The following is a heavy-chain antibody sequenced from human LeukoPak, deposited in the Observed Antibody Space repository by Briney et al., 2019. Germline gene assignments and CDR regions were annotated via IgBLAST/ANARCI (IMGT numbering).Heavy chain of an antibody. V-gene: IGHV1-8*02. CDR2: INPNSGNT. D-gene: IGHD6-6*01. Sequence: ASVKVSCKASGYTFTGYYMHWVRQAPGQGLEWMGWINPNSGNTGYAQKFQGRVTMTRNTSISTAYMELSSLRSEDTAVYYCARDPSSYYFDYWGQGTLVTVSS. CDR1: GYTFTGYY. CDR3: ARDPSSYYFDY. J-gene: IGHJ4*02.